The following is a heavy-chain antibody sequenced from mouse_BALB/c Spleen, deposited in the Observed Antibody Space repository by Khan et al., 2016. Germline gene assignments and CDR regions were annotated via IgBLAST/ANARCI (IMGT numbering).Heavy chain of an antibody. CDR1: GFSIIAYG. CDR2: IWGDGST. J-gene: IGHJ4*01. CDR3: ASDGWGYYAMDY. V-gene: IGHV2-6-7*01. Sequence: QVQLKESGPGLVAPSQSLSITCTVSGFSIIAYGVNWVRQPPGKGLEWLGMIWGDGSTDYNSALKSRLNITKDNSKSQVFLKMNSLQTDDTAKYYCASDGWGYYAMDYWGQGTSVTVSS. D-gene: IGHD2-2*01.